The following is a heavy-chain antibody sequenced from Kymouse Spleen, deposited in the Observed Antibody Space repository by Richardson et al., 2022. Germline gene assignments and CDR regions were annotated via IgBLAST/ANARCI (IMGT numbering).Heavy chain of an antibody. CDR2: IKQDGSEK. CDR3: AREGVVVVAATVYYYYGMDV. CDR1: GFTFSSYW. V-gene: IGHV3-7*01. D-gene: IGHD2-15*01. J-gene: IGHJ6*02. Sequence: EVQLVESGGGLVQPGGSLRLSCAASGFTFSSYWMSWVRQAPGKGLEWVANIKQDGSEKYYVDSVKGRFTISRDNAKNSLYLQMNSLRAEDTAVYYCAREGVVVVAATVYYYYGMDVWGQGTTVTVSS.